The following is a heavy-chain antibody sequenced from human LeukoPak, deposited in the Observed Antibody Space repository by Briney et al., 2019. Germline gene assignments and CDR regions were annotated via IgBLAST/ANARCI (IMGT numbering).Heavy chain of an antibody. V-gene: IGHV4-59*01. Sequence: SETLSLTFTVSGGSISSYYWSWIRQPPGKGLEWIEYIYYSGSTNYNPSLKSRVTISVDTSKNQFSLKLSSVTAADTAVYYCARDLYGDDYFAYWGQGTLVTVSS. J-gene: IGHJ4*02. CDR3: ARDLYGDDYFAY. D-gene: IGHD4-17*01. CDR2: IYYSGST. CDR1: GGSISSYY.